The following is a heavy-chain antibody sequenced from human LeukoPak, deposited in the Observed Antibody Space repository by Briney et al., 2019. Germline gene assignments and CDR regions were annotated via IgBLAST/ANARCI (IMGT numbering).Heavy chain of an antibody. CDR2: IKQDGSEK. V-gene: IGHV3-7*05. CDR1: GFTFSRYW. D-gene: IGHD7-27*01. CDR3: ARDFPSGDHH. Sequence: GGSLRLSCAASGFTFSRYWMSWVRQAPGKGLEWVANIKQDGSEKGYADSVKGRFTISRDNAKNSLNLQMNSLRTEDTAVYYCARDFPSGDHHWGQGTLVTVSS. J-gene: IGHJ1*01.